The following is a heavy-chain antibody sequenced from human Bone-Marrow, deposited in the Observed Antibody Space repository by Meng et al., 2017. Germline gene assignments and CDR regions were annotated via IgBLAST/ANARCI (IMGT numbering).Heavy chain of an antibody. J-gene: IGHJ6*02. CDR1: GFTFSSYD. Sequence: GESLKISCAASGFTFSSYDMHWVRQIAGKGLEWVSGIGTEADTYYQDSVKGRFTISRENAKNSLFLQMTSLRAEDTAVYYCAKSPYSLYYYYGMDVWGQGTTVTVSS. V-gene: IGHV3-13*01. CDR2: IGTEADT. CDR3: AKSPYSLYYYYGMDV. D-gene: IGHD6-13*01.